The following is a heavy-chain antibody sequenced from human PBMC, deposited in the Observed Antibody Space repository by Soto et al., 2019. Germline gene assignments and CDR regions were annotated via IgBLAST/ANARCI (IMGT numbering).Heavy chain of an antibody. V-gene: IGHV4-30-4*01. J-gene: IGHJ5*02. CDR1: GGSISSGDYY. CDR2: IYYSGST. CDR3: ARDYYDSSGYYLRDNWFDP. D-gene: IGHD3-22*01. Sequence: LSLTCTVSGGSISSGDYYWSWIRQPPGKGLEWIGYIYYSGSTYYNPSLKSRVTISVDTSKNQFSLKLSSVTAADTAVYYCARDYYDSSGYYLRDNWFDPWGQGTLVTVSS.